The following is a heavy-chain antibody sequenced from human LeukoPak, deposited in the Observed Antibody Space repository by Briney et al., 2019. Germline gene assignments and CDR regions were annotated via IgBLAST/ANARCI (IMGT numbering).Heavy chain of an antibody. V-gene: IGHV3-48*02. Sequence: GGPLRLSCAASGFPFSSYRMNWVRQAPGKALECLSYFSSSSSTIYYAGSVKGRFTISRDNAKNSLYLQMNSLRDEDTAVYYCARTRTTVSPYFDYWGQGTLVTVSS. J-gene: IGHJ4*02. CDR2: FSSSSSTI. CDR1: GFPFSSYR. CDR3: ARTRTTVSPYFDY. D-gene: IGHD4-17*01.